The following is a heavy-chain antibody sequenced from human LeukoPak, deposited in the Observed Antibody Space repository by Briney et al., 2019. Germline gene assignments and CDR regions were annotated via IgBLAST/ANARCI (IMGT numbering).Heavy chain of an antibody. CDR3: ATAMYYYDSSGYYSSYFDY. CDR1: AYTFTDYY. Sequence: ASVKLSCKVSAYTFTDYYMQWVQQSPGKGREWMGLVDLEDGERIDAYKFQGRVTITAATSTDTGYRGLSRLRAGDTAVYYCATAMYYYDSSGYYSSYFDYWGQGTLVTVS. V-gene: IGHV1-69-2*01. CDR2: VDLEDGER. J-gene: IGHJ4*02. D-gene: IGHD3-22*01.